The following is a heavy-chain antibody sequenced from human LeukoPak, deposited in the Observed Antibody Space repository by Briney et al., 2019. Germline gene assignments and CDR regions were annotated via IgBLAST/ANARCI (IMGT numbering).Heavy chain of an antibody. V-gene: IGHV3-23*01. J-gene: IGHJ4*02. CDR2: INGSGGST. CDR3: AKGTTMIVVVSPFDY. Sequence: GSLRPSCAASGFTFSSYAMSWVRQAPGKGLEWVSAINGSGGSTKYADFVKGRFTISRDNSKNTLYLQMNSLRAEDTAVYYCAKGTTMIVVVSPFDYWGQGTLVTVSS. D-gene: IGHD3-22*01. CDR1: GFTFSSYA.